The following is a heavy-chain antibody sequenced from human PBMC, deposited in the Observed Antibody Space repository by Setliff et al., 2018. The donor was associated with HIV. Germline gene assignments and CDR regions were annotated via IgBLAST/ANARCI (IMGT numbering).Heavy chain of an antibody. CDR3: ARPSAANFFYSYAMDV. J-gene: IGHJ6*02. D-gene: IGHD6-13*01. CDR1: GGSFSGYY. V-gene: IGHV4-34*01. Sequence: SETLSLTCAVYGGSFSGYYWTWIRQPPGKGLEWIGKINLSGSAKYNPSLQSRVAISVDISKNQFSLKLNSVTPDDTAVYYCARPSAANFFYSYAMDVWGQGSTVTVSS. CDR2: INLSGSA.